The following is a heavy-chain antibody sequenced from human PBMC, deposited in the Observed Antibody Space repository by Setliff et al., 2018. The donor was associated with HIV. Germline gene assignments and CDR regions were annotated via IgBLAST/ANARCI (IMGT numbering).Heavy chain of an antibody. D-gene: IGHD2-15*01. CDR2: IYHTGAT. CDR3: ARGFKNEYEFSGYMDV. J-gene: IGHJ6*03. Sequence: PSETLSLTCTVSGGSISSDDHYWSWIRQPPGKGLEWIGYIYHTGATYYKSSLESRLTISVDTSKNQFSLKLNSVTAADTAVYFCARGFKNEYEFSGYMDVWGNGTMVTVSS. V-gene: IGHV4-30-4*01. CDR1: GGSISSDDHY.